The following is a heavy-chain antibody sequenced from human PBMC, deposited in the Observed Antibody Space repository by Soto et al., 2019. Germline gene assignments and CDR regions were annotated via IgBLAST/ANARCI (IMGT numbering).Heavy chain of an antibody. J-gene: IGHJ6*02. D-gene: IGHD3-3*01. CDR1: GFTFSDYY. CDR2: ISSSGSTI. Sequence: GGSLRLSCAASGFTFSDYYMSWIRQAPGKGLEWVSYISSSGSTIYYADSVKGRFTSSRDNAKNSLYLQMNSLRAEDTAVYYCARSHYDFWSGYEAYYYYGMDVWGQGTTVTVSS. CDR3: ARSHYDFWSGYEAYYYYGMDV. V-gene: IGHV3-11*01.